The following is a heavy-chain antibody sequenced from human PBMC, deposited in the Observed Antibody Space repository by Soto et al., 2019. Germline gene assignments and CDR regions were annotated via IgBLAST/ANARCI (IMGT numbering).Heavy chain of an antibody. CDR2: IYYNGST. CDR1: GGSISSDGFY. J-gene: IGHJ4*02. D-gene: IGHD3-10*02. CDR3: ASVRSGAPNFFDY. Sequence: SETLSLTCTVSGGSISSDGFYWSWIRQPPGKGLEWIGYIYYNGSTNYNPSLKSRVTISVDTSNNHFSLKLSSVTAADTAVYYCASVRSGAPNFFDYWGQGTLVTVSS. V-gene: IGHV4-30-4*01.